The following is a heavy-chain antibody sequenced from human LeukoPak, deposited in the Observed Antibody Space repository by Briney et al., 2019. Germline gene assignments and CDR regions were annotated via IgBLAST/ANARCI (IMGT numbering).Heavy chain of an antibody. Sequence: ASVKVSCKASGGTFSSYAISWVRQAPGQGLEWMGGIIPIFGTANYVQKFQGRVTITTDESTSTAYMELSSLRSEDTAVYYCARGRCSGGSCYSFDYWGQGTLVTVSS. CDR1: GGTFSSYA. J-gene: IGHJ4*02. CDR2: IIPIFGTA. CDR3: ARGRCSGGSCYSFDY. V-gene: IGHV1-69*05. D-gene: IGHD2-15*01.